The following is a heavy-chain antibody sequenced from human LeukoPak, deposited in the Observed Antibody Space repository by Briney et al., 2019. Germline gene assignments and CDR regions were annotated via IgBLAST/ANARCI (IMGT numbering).Heavy chain of an antibody. V-gene: IGHV3-7*05. Sequence: GRSLRLSCAVSGFIFSSYWMSWVRQAPGKGLEWVANIKEDGSVTHYVDPVKGRFTISRDNAKNSLFLQMNSLRVEDTAMYFCAYSYGYAFDIWGQGTMVTVSS. CDR1: GFIFSSYW. D-gene: IGHD5-18*01. CDR2: IKEDGSVT. J-gene: IGHJ3*02. CDR3: AYSYGYAFDI.